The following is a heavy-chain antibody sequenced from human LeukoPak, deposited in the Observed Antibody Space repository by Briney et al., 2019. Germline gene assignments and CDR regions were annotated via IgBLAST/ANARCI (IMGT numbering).Heavy chain of an antibody. CDR3: ARGVNSQGTAMVLFDS. Sequence: ASVKVSCKASGYTFTSYGINWVRQATGQGLEWMGWMNPNSGNTGYAQKFQGRVTITRNTSISTAYMELSSLTSEDTAVYYCARGVNSQGTAMVLFDSWGQGSLVTVSA. D-gene: IGHD5-18*01. J-gene: IGHJ4*02. CDR2: MNPNSGNT. V-gene: IGHV1-8*03. CDR1: GYTFTSYG.